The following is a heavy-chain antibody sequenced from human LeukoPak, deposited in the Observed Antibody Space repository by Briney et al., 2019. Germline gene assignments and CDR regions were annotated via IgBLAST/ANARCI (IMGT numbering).Heavy chain of an antibody. CDR1: GGSISGYF. Sequence: SETLSLTCTVSGGSISGYFWSWIRQPAGKGLEWIGRIYATGTTNYNPSLKSRVTMSVDTSKNQFSLNLTSVTAADTAVYYCARAYSSSWSQSHFDYWGQGTLVTVSS. V-gene: IGHV4-4*07. J-gene: IGHJ4*02. CDR2: IYATGTT. CDR3: ARAYSSSWSQSHFDY. D-gene: IGHD6-13*01.